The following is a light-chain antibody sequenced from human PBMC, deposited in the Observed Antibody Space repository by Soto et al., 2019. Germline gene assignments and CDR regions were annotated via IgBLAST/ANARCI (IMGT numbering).Light chain of an antibody. J-gene: IGKJ4*01. CDR3: QQSYTAPVT. Sequence: DIQMTQSPSSLSASVGDRVTITCRASQTINFYLNWYHQRPGNAPKLLVYGASRLQSGVPSRFSGSGSRTDFTLTISSLQPEDFATYYCQQSYTAPVTFGGGTKV. V-gene: IGKV1-39*01. CDR1: QTINFY. CDR2: GAS.